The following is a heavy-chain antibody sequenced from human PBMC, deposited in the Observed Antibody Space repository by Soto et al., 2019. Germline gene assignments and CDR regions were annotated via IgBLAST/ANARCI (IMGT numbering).Heavy chain of an antibody. D-gene: IGHD6-13*01. CDR2: VYNSGST. V-gene: IGHV4-61*08. Sequence: TSETLSLTCAVYGGSFSDDASSSDWYWNWIRQPPGKGLEWIGYVYNSGSTNYNPSLKSRVTISEDTSKGQFSLKVNSMTAADTAVYYCARYRREAVAGYTLDNWGQGILVTVSS. CDR1: GGSFSDDASSSDWY. J-gene: IGHJ4*02. CDR3: ARYRREAVAGYTLDN.